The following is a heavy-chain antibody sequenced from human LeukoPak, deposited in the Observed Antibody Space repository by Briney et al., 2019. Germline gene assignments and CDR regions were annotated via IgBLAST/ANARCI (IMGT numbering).Heavy chain of an antibody. CDR1: GHTFTSYG. Sequence: ASVKVSCKASGHTFTSYGISWVRQAPGQGLEWMGWISAYNGNTNYAQKLQGRVTMTTDTSTSTAYMELRSLRSDDTAVYYCAAIYGDYSSRNLDYWGQGTLVTVSS. J-gene: IGHJ4*02. CDR2: ISAYNGNT. V-gene: IGHV1-18*01. CDR3: AAIYGDYSSRNLDY. D-gene: IGHD4-17*01.